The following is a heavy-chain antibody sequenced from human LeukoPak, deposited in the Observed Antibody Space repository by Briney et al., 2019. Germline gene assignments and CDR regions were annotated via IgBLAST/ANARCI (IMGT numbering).Heavy chain of an antibody. CDR2: IYSGGST. V-gene: IGHV3-66*02. D-gene: IGHD3-10*01. CDR1: GFTVSSNY. CDR3: ARDKVLVL. J-gene: IGHJ4*02. Sequence: GGSLRLSCGASGFTVSSNYMSWVRQAPGEGLEWVSVIYSGGSTYYADSVKGRFTISRDNSKNTLYLQMNSLRAEDTAVYYCARDKVLVLWGQGTLVTVSS.